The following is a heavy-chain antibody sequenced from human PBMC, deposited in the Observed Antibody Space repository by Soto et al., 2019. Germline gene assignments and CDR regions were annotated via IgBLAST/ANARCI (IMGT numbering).Heavy chain of an antibody. CDR1: GGSISSYY. V-gene: IGHV4-59*01. Sequence: SETLSLTCTVSGGSISSYYWSWIRQPPGKGLEWIGYIYYSGSTNYNPSLKSRVTISVDTSKNQFSLKLSSVTAAGTAVYYCARAEYQLLSSYYYYMDVWGKGTTVTVSS. CDR2: IYYSGST. J-gene: IGHJ6*03. CDR3: ARAEYQLLSSYYYYMDV. D-gene: IGHD2-2*01.